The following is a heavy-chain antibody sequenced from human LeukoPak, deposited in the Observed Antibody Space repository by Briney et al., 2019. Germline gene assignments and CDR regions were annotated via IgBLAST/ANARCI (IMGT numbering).Heavy chain of an antibody. CDR2: ISGSGGST. J-gene: IGHJ3*02. CDR1: GFTFSSYA. D-gene: IGHD3-10*01. Sequence: SGGSLRLSCAASGFTFSSYAMSWVRQAPGKGLEWVSAISGSGGSTYYADSVKGRFTISRDNSKNTLHLQMNSLRAEDTAVYYCAKDYYGSGSYYKLNAFDIWGQGTIVTVSS. V-gene: IGHV3-23*01. CDR3: AKDYYGSGSYYKLNAFDI.